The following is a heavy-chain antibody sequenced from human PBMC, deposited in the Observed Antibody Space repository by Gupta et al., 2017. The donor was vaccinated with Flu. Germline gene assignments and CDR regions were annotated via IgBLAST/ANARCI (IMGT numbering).Heavy chain of an antibody. D-gene: IGHD2-2*01. V-gene: IGHV3-74*01. Sequence: EVQLVESGGGLVQPGGSLRLSCAASGFTFSSYWMHWVRQAPGKGLVWVSRINSDGSSTIYADSVKGRFTISRDNAKNTSYLQMNSLRAEDTAVYYCARGAVPAATRRDFDYWGQGTLVTVSS. CDR2: INSDGSST. CDR3: ARGAVPAATRRDFDY. J-gene: IGHJ4*02. CDR1: GFTFSSYW.